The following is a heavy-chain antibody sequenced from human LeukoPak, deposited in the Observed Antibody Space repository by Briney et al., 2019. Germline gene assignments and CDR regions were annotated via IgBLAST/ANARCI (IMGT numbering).Heavy chain of an antibody. CDR2: IRYDGSNK. J-gene: IGHJ4*02. D-gene: IGHD2-15*01. CDR1: GFTFSSYG. Sequence: PGGSLRLSCAASGFTFSSYGMHWVRQAPGKGLEWVAFIRYDGSNKYYADSVKGRFTISRDNSKNTLYLQMNSLRAEDTAVYYCAKDLSMGYCSGGSCGGIAYWGQGTLVTVSS. V-gene: IGHV3-30*02. CDR3: AKDLSMGYCSGGSCGGIAY.